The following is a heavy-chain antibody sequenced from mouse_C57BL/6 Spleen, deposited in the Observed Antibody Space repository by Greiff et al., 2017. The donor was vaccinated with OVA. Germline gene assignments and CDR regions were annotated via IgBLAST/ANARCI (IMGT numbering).Heavy chain of an antibody. CDR2: ISRGSSTT. D-gene: IGHD2-5*01. J-gene: IGHJ4*01. CDR3: ARAYYSRGMDY. CDR1: GFTFSDYG. Sequence: EVKVVESGGGLVKPGGSLKLSCAASGFTFSDYGMHWVRQAPEQGLEWVAYISRGSSTTYYADTVKGRFTISRDNAKNTLFLQMTSLRSEDTAMYYCARAYYSRGMDYWGQGTSVTVSS. V-gene: IGHV5-17*01.